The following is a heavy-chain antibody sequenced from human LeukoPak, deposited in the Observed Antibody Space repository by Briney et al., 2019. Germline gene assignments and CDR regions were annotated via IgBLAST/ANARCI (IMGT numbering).Heavy chain of an antibody. J-gene: IGHJ3*02. CDR3: AKASDIVVVPAAPTDAFDI. CDR2: ISDSGGST. V-gene: IGHV3-23*01. CDR1: GFTFSTYA. Sequence: GGSLRLSCAASGFTFSTYAMSWVRQAPGKGLEWVPVISDSGGSTYYADSVKGRFTISRDNSKNTLYLQMNSLRAEDTAVYYCAKASDIVVVPAAPTDAFDIWGQGTMVTVSS. D-gene: IGHD2-2*01.